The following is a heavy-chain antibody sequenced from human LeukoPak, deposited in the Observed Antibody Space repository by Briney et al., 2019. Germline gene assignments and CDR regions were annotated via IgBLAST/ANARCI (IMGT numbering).Heavy chain of an antibody. CDR3: ARRGTGWYDDY. CDR2: MYHSGSP. V-gene: IGHV4-38-2*02. D-gene: IGHD6-19*01. J-gene: IGHJ4*02. Sequence: SETLSLTCTVSGYSVSHGYYWAWIRQPPGKGLEWIGNMYHSGSPFYNPSLKSRVTISVDTSKNQFYLKLSSVTAADTAVYYCARRGTGWYDDYWGQGTLVTVFS. CDR1: GYSVSHGYY.